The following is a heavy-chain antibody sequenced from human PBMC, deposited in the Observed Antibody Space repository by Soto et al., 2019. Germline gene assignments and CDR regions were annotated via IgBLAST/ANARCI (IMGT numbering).Heavy chain of an antibody. Sequence: SVKVSCKASGGTFSSYTISWVRQAPGQGLEWMGRIIPILGIANYAQKFQGRVTITADKSTSTAYMELSSLRSEDTAVFYCVAVDMGDYWGQGTLVTVSS. V-gene: IGHV1-69*02. J-gene: IGHJ4*02. CDR3: VAVDMGDY. CDR1: GGTFSSYT. CDR2: IIPILGIA. D-gene: IGHD5-12*01.